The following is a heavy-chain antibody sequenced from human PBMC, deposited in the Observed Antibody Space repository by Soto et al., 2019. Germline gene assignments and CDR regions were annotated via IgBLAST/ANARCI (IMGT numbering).Heavy chain of an antibody. J-gene: IGHJ5*02. V-gene: IGHV4-34*01. CDR3: ARKAIAAAGNWFDP. CDR1: GGSISGYY. D-gene: IGHD6-13*01. Sequence: SETLSLTCAVYGGSISGYYWSWIRQPPGKGLEWIGEINHSGSTNYNPSLKSRVTISVDTSKNQFSLKLSSVTAADTAVYYCARKAIAAAGNWFDPWGQGTLVTVSS. CDR2: INHSGST.